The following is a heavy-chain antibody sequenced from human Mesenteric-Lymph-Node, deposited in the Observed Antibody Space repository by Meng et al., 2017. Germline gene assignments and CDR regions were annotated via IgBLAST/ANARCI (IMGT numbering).Heavy chain of an antibody. CDR3: ARGENYKYGGEFDS. CDR2: INHSGST. Sequence: QVQVQQVGAGLLKPSETLSLTCAVEDWSFSCYYWTWIRQPPGKGLEWIGEINHSGSTNYNPSLKSRVTISVDTSKRQFSLNLNSVTAADTAVYYCARGENYKYGGEFDSWGQGTLVTVSS. V-gene: IGHV4-34*01. J-gene: IGHJ4*02. D-gene: IGHD1-14*01. CDR1: DWSFSCYY.